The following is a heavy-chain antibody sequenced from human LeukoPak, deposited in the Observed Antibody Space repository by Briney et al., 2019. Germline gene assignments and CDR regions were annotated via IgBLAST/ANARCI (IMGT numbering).Heavy chain of an antibody. Sequence: GASVKVSCKASGYTFTSYDINWVRQATGQGLEWMGWMNPNSGNTGYAQKFQGRVTMTRNTSISTAYMELSSLRSEDTAAYYCAGGHWGYQLLCVKLGGYYYYFYMDVWGKGTRVSVFS. J-gene: IGHJ6*03. CDR2: MNPNSGNT. V-gene: IGHV1-8*01. D-gene: IGHD2-2*01. CDR3: AGGHWGYQLLCVKLGGYYYYFYMDV. CDR1: GYTFTSYD.